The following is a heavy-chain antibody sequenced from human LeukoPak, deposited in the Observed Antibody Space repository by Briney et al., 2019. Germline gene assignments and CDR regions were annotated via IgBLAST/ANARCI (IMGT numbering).Heavy chain of an antibody. J-gene: IGHJ4*02. V-gene: IGHV3-30-3*01. CDR1: GFTFSSYA. CDR2: ISYDGSNK. Sequence: GGSLRLSCAASGFTFSSYAMHWVRQAPGKGLEWVAVISYDGSNKYYADSVKGRFTISRDNSKNTLYLQMNSLRAEDTAVYYCAREGITMIVGTYYFDYWGQGTLVTVSS. CDR3: AREGITMIVGTYYFDY. D-gene: IGHD3-22*01.